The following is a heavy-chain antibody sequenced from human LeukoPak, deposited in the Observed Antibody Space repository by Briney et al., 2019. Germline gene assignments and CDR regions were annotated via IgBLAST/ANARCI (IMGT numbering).Heavy chain of an antibody. CDR3: ARVFFPAAAAGIFAY. V-gene: IGHV1-2*02. D-gene: IGHD6-13*01. CDR1: GYTFTGYY. CDR2: INPNSGGT. J-gene: IGHJ4*02. Sequence: ASVKVSCKASGYTFTGYYMHWVRQAPGQGLEWMGWINPNSGGTNYAQKFQGRVTMTRDTSISTAYMELSRLRSDDTAVYYCARVFFPAAAAGIFAYWGQGTLVTVSS.